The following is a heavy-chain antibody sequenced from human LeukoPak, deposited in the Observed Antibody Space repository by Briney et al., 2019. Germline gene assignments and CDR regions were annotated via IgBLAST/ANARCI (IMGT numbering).Heavy chain of an antibody. D-gene: IGHD5-18*01. CDR3: ARQDTAMAWSYYFDY. V-gene: IGHV4-39*01. CDR2: IYYSGST. Sequence: SETLTLTCTVSGGSISNSSYYWGRIRQPPGKGLEWIGSIYYSGSTYYTPSLKSRVTISVDTSKNQLSLKLSSVTAADTAVYYCARQDTAMAWSYYFDYWGQGTLVTVSS. CDR1: GGSISNSSYY. J-gene: IGHJ4*02.